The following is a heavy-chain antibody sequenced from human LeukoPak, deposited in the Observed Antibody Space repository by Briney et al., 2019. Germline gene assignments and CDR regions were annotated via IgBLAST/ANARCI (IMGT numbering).Heavy chain of an antibody. CDR3: ARGGPLLWFGEAYFDNWFDP. CDR1: GGSISSSSYY. CDR2: IYHSGST. J-gene: IGHJ5*02. Sequence: PSETLSLTCTVSGGSISSSSYYWGWIRQPPGKGLEWIGSIYHSGSTYYNPSLKSRVTISVDTSKNQFSLKLSSVTAADTAVYYCARGGPLLWFGEAYFDNWFDPWGQGTLVTVSS. D-gene: IGHD3-10*01. V-gene: IGHV4-39*07.